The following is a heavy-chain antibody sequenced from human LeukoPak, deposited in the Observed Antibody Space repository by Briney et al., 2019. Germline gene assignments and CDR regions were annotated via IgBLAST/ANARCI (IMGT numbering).Heavy chain of an antibody. D-gene: IGHD6-19*01. CDR2: IYYSGST. Sequence: SETLSLTCTVSGGSISSSSYYWGWIRQPPGKGLEWIGSIYYSGSTYYNPSLKSRVTISVDTSKNQFSLKLSSVTAADTAVYYSARLLYSSGWYYFDYWGQGTLVTVSS. J-gene: IGHJ4*02. CDR1: GGSISSSSYY. CDR3: ARLLYSSGWYYFDY. V-gene: IGHV4-39*01.